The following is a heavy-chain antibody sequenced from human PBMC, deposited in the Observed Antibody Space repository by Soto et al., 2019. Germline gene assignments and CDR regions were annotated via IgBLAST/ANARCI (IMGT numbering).Heavy chain of an antibody. CDR3: AKDKGIVGATPHY. J-gene: IGHJ4*02. V-gene: IGHV3-30*18. D-gene: IGHD1-26*01. CDR1: GFTFSSYG. Sequence: QVQLVESGGGVVQPGRSLRLSCAASGFTFSSYGMHWVRQAPGKGLEWVAVISYDGSNKYYADSVKGRFTISRDNYKNTLYLQMISLSAEATAVYYCAKDKGIVGATPHYWGQGTLVTVSS. CDR2: ISYDGSNK.